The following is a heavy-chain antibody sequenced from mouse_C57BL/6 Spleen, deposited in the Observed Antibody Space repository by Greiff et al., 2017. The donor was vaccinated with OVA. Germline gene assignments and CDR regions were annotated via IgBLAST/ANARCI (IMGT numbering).Heavy chain of an antibody. Sequence: QVQLQQPGAELVRPGTSVKLSCKASGYTFTSYWMHWVKQRPGQGLEWVGVIDPSDSYTNYNQKFKGKATLTVDTSSSTAYMQLSSLTSEDSAVYYCARPIYYGNFFDYWGQGTTLTVSS. J-gene: IGHJ2*01. V-gene: IGHV1-59*01. CDR1: GYTFTSYW. CDR2: IDPSDSYT. D-gene: IGHD2-1*01. CDR3: ARPIYYGNFFDY.